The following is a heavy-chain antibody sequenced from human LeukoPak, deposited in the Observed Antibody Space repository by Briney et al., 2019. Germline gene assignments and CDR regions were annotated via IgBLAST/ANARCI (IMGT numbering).Heavy chain of an antibody. CDR1: GFTFSSYS. V-gene: IGHV3-48*01. CDR3: VKGSTAMVTYYFDY. D-gene: IGHD5-18*01. CDR2: ISSSSSTI. J-gene: IGHJ4*02. Sequence: GGSLRLSCAASGFTFSSYSMNWVRQAPGKGLEWVSYISSSSSTIYYADSAKGRVTITRDNSKNTLYLRRSSLRVEDTAIYYCVKGSTAMVTYYFDYWGQGTLVTVSS.